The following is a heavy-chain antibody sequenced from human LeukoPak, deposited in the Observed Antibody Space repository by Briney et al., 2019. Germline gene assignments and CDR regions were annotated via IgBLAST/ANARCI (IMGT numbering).Heavy chain of an antibody. CDR1: GYTFTGYY. CDR3: ARALETMGAKRYFDY. D-gene: IGHD3-16*01. CDR2: INPNSGDT. V-gene: IGHV1-2*02. Sequence: ASVKVSCKPSGYTFTGYYMHWVRRAPGQGLEWMGWINPNSGDTNYAQKFQGRVTMTSDTSISTAYMALSGLRSDDTAVYYCARALETMGAKRYFDYWGQGTLVTVSS. J-gene: IGHJ4*02.